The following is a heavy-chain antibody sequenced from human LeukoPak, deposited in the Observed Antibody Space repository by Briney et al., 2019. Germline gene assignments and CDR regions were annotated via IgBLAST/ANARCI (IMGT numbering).Heavy chain of an antibody. J-gene: IGHJ3*02. CDR1: RFTFSSYA. D-gene: IGHD6-6*01. CDR3: VRAFREYTRDTSHSAFDI. V-gene: IGHV3-23*01. CDR2: ISGSGGRT. Sequence: PGGSLRLSCAASRFTFSSYAMSWVRQAPGKGLEWVSAISGSGGRTYYTDSVKGRFTISRDNSKNMLCLQMDSLRVDDTAVYYCVRAFREYTRDTSHSAFDIWGHGTTVTVSS.